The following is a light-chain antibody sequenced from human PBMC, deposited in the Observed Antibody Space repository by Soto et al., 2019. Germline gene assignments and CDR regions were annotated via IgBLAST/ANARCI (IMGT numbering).Light chain of an antibody. V-gene: IGKV1-39*01. Sequence: DIQMTQSPSSLSVSAGDRVTITCRASQNIANYLTWYQQEPGKAPKLLIYAASSLQSGVPSRFSGSESGTDFTLTISSLQPEDFATYYCQQSYITPWTFXPGTKVDIK. CDR1: QNIANY. J-gene: IGKJ1*01. CDR2: AAS. CDR3: QQSYITPWT.